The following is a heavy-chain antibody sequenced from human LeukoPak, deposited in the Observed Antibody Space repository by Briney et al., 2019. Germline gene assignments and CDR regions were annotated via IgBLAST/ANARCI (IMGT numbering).Heavy chain of an antibody. CDR2: INAGNGNT. V-gene: IGHV1-3*01. CDR1: GYTFTSYA. D-gene: IGHD3-9*01. J-gene: IGHJ4*02. CDR3: ARDRWGRPILSY. Sequence: ASVKVSCKASGYTFTSYAMHWVRQAPGQRLEWMGWINAGNGNTKYSQKFQGRVTITRDTSASTAYMELSSLRSEDTAVYYCARDRWGRPILSYWGQGTLVTVSS.